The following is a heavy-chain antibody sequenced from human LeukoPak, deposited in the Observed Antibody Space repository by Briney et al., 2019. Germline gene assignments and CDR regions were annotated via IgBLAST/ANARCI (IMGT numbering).Heavy chain of an antibody. J-gene: IGHJ4*02. CDR2: ISGSGDST. CDR3: AKDGRGSLRMDY. D-gene: IGHD2-15*01. Sequence: PGGSLRLSCAASGFTFSSYAMSWVRQAPGKGPEWVSSISGSGDSTYYIDSVKGRFTISRDNSKNTLDLQMNSLRAEDTAVYYCAKDGRGSLRMDYWGQGTLVTVSS. V-gene: IGHV3-23*01. CDR1: GFTFSSYA.